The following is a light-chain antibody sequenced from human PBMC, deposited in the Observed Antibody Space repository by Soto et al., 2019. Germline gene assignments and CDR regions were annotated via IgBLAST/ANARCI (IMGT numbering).Light chain of an antibody. CDR3: QSYDSSPWT. Sequence: EIVLTQSPGPLSLSPGERATLSCRASQSVSSSFLSWYQQNPGQAPRLPIYGASSRATGIPDRFSGSGSVTDSTLNISGLEPEDVAVYYCQSYDSSPWTFGHGTRVEIK. CDR2: GAS. CDR1: QSVSSSF. V-gene: IGKV3-20*01. J-gene: IGKJ1*01.